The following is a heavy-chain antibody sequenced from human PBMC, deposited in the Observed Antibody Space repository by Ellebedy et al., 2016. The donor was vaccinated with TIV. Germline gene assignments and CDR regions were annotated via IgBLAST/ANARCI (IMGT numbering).Heavy chain of an antibody. CDR2: ISNDGYNK. Sequence: GESLKISCAASGFTFSSYAMHWVRQAPGKGLEWVAVISNDGYNKYYADSVKGRFTISRDNSKNTLYLQMNSLRAEDTAVYYCARDGWAAAGTRWFDPWGQGTLVTVSS. V-gene: IGHV3-30-3*01. D-gene: IGHD6-13*01. CDR3: ARDGWAAAGTRWFDP. CDR1: GFTFSSYA. J-gene: IGHJ5*02.